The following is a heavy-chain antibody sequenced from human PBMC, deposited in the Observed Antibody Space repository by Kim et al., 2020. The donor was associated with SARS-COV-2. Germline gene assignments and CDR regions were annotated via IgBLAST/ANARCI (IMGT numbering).Heavy chain of an antibody. CDR3: ARAYYYDSSGYYYAYYYYYGMDV. CDR2: IWYDGSNK. Sequence: GGSLRLSCVASGFTFSSYGMHWVRQAPGKGLEWVAVIWYDGSNKYYADSVKGRFTISRDNSKNTLYLQMNSLRAEDTAVYYCARAYYYDSSGYYYAYYYYYGMDVWGQGTTVTVSS. J-gene: IGHJ6*02. D-gene: IGHD3-22*01. V-gene: IGHV3-33*01. CDR1: GFTFSSYG.